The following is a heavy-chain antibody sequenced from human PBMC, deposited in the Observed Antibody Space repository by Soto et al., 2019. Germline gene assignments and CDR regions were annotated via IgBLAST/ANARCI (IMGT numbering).Heavy chain of an antibody. CDR1: GYTFTSYA. V-gene: IGHV1-3*01. CDR3: ARDPAPSDV. Sequence: QVQLVQSGAEVKKPGASVKVSCKASGYTFTSYAMHWVRQAPGQRLEWMGWINAGNGNTKYSQKFQGRVTIIRDTSASTPYMELCGLRSEDTAVYYCARDPAPSDVWGQGTTVTVSS. J-gene: IGHJ6*02. CDR2: INAGNGNT.